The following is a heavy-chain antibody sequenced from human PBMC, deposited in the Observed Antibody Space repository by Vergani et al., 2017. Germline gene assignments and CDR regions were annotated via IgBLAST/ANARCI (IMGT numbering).Heavy chain of an antibody. Sequence: VQLVESGGGLVQPGRSLRLSCAASGFTFDDYAMHWVRQAPGKGLEWVSGINWNSDSIAYADSVKGRFTISRDNAKNSLYLQMNSLRAEDTALYYCVKDIAASGNYWYFDLWGRGILVTVSS. CDR3: VKDIAASGNYWYFDL. V-gene: IGHV3-9*01. J-gene: IGHJ2*01. D-gene: IGHD6-13*01. CDR2: INWNSDSI. CDR1: GFTFDDYA.